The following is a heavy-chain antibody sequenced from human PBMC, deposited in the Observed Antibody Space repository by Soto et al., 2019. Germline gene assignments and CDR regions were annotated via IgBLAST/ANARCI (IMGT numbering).Heavy chain of an antibody. CDR1: GFTFSTYS. CDR3: EREYPPWPLDYGLDV. CDR2: ISSRSDI. J-gene: IGHJ6*02. Sequence: LRLSCVGSGFTFSTYSINWVRQAPGKGLEWVSSISSRSDIYYADSVKGRFTISRDNAKNSVSLQMNSLRAEDTAVYYCEREYPPWPLDYGLDVWGQGTKVTIYS. V-gene: IGHV3-21*01.